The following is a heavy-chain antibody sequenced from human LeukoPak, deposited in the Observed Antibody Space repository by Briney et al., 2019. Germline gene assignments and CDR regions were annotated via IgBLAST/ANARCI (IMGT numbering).Heavy chain of an antibody. CDR3: ARYPAPEDYYYGMDV. CDR2: IYYSGST. J-gene: IGHJ6*02. D-gene: IGHD2-2*01. V-gene: IGHV4-39*01. Sequence: SETLSLTCTVSGGSISSSSYYWGWIRQPPGKGLEWIGSIYYSGSTYYNPSLKSRVTISVDTSKNQFSLKLSSVTAADTAVYYCARYPAPEDYYYGMDVWGQGTTVTVSS. CDR1: GGSISSSSYY.